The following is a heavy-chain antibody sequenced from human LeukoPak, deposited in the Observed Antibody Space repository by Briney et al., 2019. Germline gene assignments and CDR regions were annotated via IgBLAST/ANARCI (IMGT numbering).Heavy chain of an antibody. CDR2: IKSKTDGGTT. D-gene: IGHD4-17*01. V-gene: IGHV3-15*01. CDR3: TTGPRGYGDYVFDY. CDR1: GFTFSNAW. J-gene: IGHJ4*02. Sequence: GGSLRLSCAASGFTFSNAWMSWVRQAPGKGLEWVGRIKSKTDGGTTDYAAPVKGRFTISRDDSKNTLYLQMNSLKTEDTAVYYCTTGPRGYGDYVFDYWGQGTLVTVSS.